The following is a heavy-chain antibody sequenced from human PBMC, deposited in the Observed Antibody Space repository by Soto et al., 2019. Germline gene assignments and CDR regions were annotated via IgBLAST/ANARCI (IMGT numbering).Heavy chain of an antibody. CDR2: ISGSGGST. J-gene: IGHJ5*02. Sequence: GGSLRLSCAASGFTFSSYAMSWVRRAPGKGLEWVSAISGSGGSTYYADSVKGRFTISRDNSKNTLYLQMNSLRAEDTAVYYCAKDTDYDILTGYYTPWGQGTLVTVSS. CDR1: GFTFSSYA. D-gene: IGHD3-9*01. V-gene: IGHV3-23*01. CDR3: AKDTDYDILTGYYTP.